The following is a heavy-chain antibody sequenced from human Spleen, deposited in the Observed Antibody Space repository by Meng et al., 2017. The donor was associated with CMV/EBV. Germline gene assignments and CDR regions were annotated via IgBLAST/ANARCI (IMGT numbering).Heavy chain of an antibody. CDR3: HAQRGVATIPPTEYYFDY. V-gene: IGHV3-7*01. CDR2: IKQDGSEK. CDR1: GFTFSNYW. J-gene: IGHJ4*02. D-gene: IGHD5-12*01. Sequence: GESLKISCAASGFTFSNYWMSWVRQAPGKGLEWVANIKQDGSEKYYVDSVKGRFTIFRDNTKNSLYLQMNSLRAEDTAVYYCHAQRGVATIPPTEYYFDYWGQGTLVTVSS.